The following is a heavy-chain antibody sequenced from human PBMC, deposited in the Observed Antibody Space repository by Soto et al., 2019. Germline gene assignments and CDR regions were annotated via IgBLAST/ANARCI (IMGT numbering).Heavy chain of an antibody. Sequence: PGGSLRLSCAASGFTFNSHAMSWVRQAPGKGLEWVSTISGSGGRTYYADSVKGRFTISRDNFKNTLYLQMNSLRVDDTAVYYCAKYYHDSSGHYDCWGQGTLVTVSS. V-gene: IGHV3-23*01. CDR2: ISGSGGRT. D-gene: IGHD3-22*01. CDR3: AKYYHDSSGHYDC. CDR1: GFTFNSHA. J-gene: IGHJ4*02.